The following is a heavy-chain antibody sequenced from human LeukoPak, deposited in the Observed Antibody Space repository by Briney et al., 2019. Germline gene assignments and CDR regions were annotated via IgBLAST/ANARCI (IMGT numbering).Heavy chain of an antibody. J-gene: IGHJ4*02. V-gene: IGHV3-23*01. CDR1: GFTFSSYA. D-gene: IGHD6-13*01. CDR3: ASPGRGSSSWFWQD. CDR2: ISGSAGST. Sequence: GGSLRLSCAASGFTFSSYAMTWVRQAPGKGLEWVSTISGSAGSTYYADSVKGRFTISRDNSKNTLYLQMNSLRVEDTAVYYCASPGRGSSSWFWQDWGQGTLVTVSS.